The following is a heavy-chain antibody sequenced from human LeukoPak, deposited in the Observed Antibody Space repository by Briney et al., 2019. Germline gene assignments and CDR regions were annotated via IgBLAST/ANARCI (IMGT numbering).Heavy chain of an antibody. CDR2: IRFDSTNY. V-gene: IGHV3-30*02. D-gene: IGHD6-13*01. Sequence: GGSLRLSCEASGFTFKYYGMHWVRQAPGKGLEWVAFIRFDSTNYYYADSVKGRFTISRDNSQNTLYLQMNSLRVEDTAMYYCAKGLHSSSWNDAFDIWGQGTVVTVSS. J-gene: IGHJ3*02. CDR1: GFTFKYYG. CDR3: AKGLHSSSWNDAFDI.